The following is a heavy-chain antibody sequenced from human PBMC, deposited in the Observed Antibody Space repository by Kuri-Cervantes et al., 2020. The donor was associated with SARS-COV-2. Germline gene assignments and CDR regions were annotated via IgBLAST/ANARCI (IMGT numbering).Heavy chain of an antibody. CDR2: IIPIFGTA. CDR3: ARDIQQQLVWRLDYWFDP. J-gene: IGHJ5*02. Sequence: SVKVSCKASGYTFTSYGISWVRQAPGQGLEWMGGIIPIFGTANYAQKFQGRVTITTDESTSTAYMELSSLRSDDTAVYYCARDIQQQLVWRLDYWFDPWGQGTLVTVSS. CDR1: GYTFTSYG. D-gene: IGHD6-13*01. V-gene: IGHV1-69*05.